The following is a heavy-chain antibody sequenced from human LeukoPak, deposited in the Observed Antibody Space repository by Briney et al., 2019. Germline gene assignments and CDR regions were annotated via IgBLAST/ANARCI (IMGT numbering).Heavy chain of an antibody. CDR1: GESFSGYF. Sequence: SETLSLTCAVYGESFSGYFWSWIRQPPGKGLGWIGEINHSGYTNYNPSLKSRVTISLDTSKKQFSLRLSSVTAADTAMYYCARVSRGNSVGGDYWGQGTLVTVSS. V-gene: IGHV4-34*01. D-gene: IGHD4-23*01. CDR3: ARVSRGNSVGGDY. J-gene: IGHJ4*02. CDR2: INHSGYT.